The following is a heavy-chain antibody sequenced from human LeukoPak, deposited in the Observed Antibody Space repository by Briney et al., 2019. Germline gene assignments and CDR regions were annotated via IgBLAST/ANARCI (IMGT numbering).Heavy chain of an antibody. V-gene: IGHV3-48*02. CDR2: ISSSSSTI. Sequence: GGSLRLSCAASGFTFSSYSMNWVRQAPGKGLEWVSYISSSSSTIYYADSVKGRFTISRDNAKNSLYLQMNSLRDEDTAVYYCARWGYCSSTSCYFFAPYGMDVWGQGTTVTVSS. J-gene: IGHJ6*02. CDR3: ARWGYCSSTSCYFFAPYGMDV. D-gene: IGHD2-2*01. CDR1: GFTFSSYS.